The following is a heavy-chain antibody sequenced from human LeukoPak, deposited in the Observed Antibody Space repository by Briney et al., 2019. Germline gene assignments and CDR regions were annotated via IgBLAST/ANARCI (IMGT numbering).Heavy chain of an antibody. V-gene: IGHV1-69*13. Sequence: ASVKVSCKASGGTLRKFTISWVRQAPGQGLEWVGGIIPIFDRTDYAQKFQGRVTITADESTYTAYLELTSLTSEGTAVYYCARDRVEGAFDIWGQGTTVTVSS. CDR1: GGTLRKFT. D-gene: IGHD5-24*01. CDR3: ARDRVEGAFDI. J-gene: IGHJ3*02. CDR2: IIPIFDRT.